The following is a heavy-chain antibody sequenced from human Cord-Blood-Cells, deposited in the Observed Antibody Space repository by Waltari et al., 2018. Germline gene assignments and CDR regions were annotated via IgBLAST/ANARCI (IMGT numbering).Heavy chain of an antibody. V-gene: IGHV3-33*01. J-gene: IGHJ6*02. CDR2: IWDEGSNK. D-gene: IGHD4-4*01. Sequence: QVQLVESGGGVVQPGRSLRLSCAASGFTFSSYGMHWVRQAPGKGLEWVAVIWDEGSNKYYADSVKGRFTISRDNSKNTLYLQMNSLRAEDTAVYYCARGSTVNYYGMDVWGQGTTVTVSS. CDR3: ARGSTVNYYGMDV. CDR1: GFTFSSYG.